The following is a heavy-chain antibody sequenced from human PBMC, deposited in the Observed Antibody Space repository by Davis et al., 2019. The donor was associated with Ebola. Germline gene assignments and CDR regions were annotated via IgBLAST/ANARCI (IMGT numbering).Heavy chain of an antibody. J-gene: IGHJ6*02. D-gene: IGHD6-13*01. V-gene: IGHV3-23*01. CDR3: AKVETSSSWFYYYYYGMDV. CDR2: ISGSGGST. Sequence: PGGSLRLSCAASGFTFSSYAMSWVRQAPGKGLEWVSAISGSGGSTYYADSVKGRFTISRDNSKNTLYLQMNSLRAEDTAVYYCAKVETSSSWFYYYYYGMDVWGQGTTVTVSS. CDR1: GFTFSSYA.